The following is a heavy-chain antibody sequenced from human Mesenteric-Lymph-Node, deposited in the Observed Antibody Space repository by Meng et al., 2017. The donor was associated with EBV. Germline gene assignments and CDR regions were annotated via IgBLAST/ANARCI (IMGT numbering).Heavy chain of an antibody. V-gene: IGHV4-61*01. CDR1: GGSVSSTSYY. CDR2: VYYSGST. CDR3: ARENPARGNWFDP. Sequence: VHVQGSGPALVTLSETLSLPCHVFGGSVSSTSYYWSWIRQPPGKRLEWIGYVYYSGSTNYNPSLKSRVTISVDTSKNQFSLNLYSVTAADTAVYYCARENPARGNWFDPWGQGALVTVSS. J-gene: IGHJ5*02. D-gene: IGHD3-10*01.